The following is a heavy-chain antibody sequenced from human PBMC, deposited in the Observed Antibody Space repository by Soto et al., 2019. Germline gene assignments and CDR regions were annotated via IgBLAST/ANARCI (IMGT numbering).Heavy chain of an antibody. Sequence: EVQLVESGGDLVQPGGSLRLSCVASGLIFSDYTMTWVRQAPGRGLECVSDISFNGGAIFYGESVKGRFTISRDNSKNSLYLQMNSLRDDDTAVYFCAKDHGGSSWFDGVDFFFGVAVGGQGTAVTVSS. CDR1: GLIFSDYT. D-gene: IGHD6-13*01. J-gene: IGHJ6*02. CDR3: AKDHGGSSWFDGVDFFFGVAV. V-gene: IGHV3-48*02. CDR2: ISFNGGAI.